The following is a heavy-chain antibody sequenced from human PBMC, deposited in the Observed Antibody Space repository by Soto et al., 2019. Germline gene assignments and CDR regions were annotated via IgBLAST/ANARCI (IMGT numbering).Heavy chain of an antibody. J-gene: IGHJ4*02. Sequence: GGSLRLSCAASGFTFSSYSMNWVRQAPGKGLEWVSSISSSSSYIYYADSVKGRFTISRDNAKNSLYLQMNSLRAEDTAVYYCARETPMVTGTTYDYWGQGTLVTVSS. V-gene: IGHV3-21*01. CDR1: GFTFSSYS. CDR2: ISSSSSYI. CDR3: ARETPMVTGTTYDY. D-gene: IGHD1-20*01.